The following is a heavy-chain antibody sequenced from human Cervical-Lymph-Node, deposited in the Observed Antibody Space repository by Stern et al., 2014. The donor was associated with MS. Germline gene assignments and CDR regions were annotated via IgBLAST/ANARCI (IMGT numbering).Heavy chain of an antibody. Sequence: VQLVQSGAEVKKPGESLKISCKGSGYSFTKYWIGWVRQMPGKGLGWMGVIYPGDSDTRYSPSFQGRVTLSADKSISTAYLQWSSLKASDTAMYYCARHRQQTLYGMDVWGQGTTVTVSS. V-gene: IGHV5-51*01. CDR3: ARHRQQTLYGMDV. D-gene: IGHD6-13*01. CDR2: IYPGDSDT. J-gene: IGHJ6*02. CDR1: GYSFTKYW.